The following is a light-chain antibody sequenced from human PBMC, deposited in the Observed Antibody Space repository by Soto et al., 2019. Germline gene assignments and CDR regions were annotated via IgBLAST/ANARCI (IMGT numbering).Light chain of an antibody. CDR2: DAS. V-gene: IGKV3-11*01. J-gene: IGKJ5*01. Sequence: EIVLTQSPATLSLSPGERATLSCRASQSVSSYLAWYQQKPGQAPRLLIYDASNRATGIPARFRGSGSGTDFTLSISSLEPEEFAVYYCQQRSNWLTFGQGTRLEIK. CDR1: QSVSSY. CDR3: QQRSNWLT.